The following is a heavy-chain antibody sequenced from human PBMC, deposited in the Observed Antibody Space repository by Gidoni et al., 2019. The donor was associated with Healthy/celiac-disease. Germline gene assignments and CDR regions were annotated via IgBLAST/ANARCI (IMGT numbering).Heavy chain of an antibody. V-gene: IGHV3-23*01. Sequence: QAPGKGLEWVSAISGSGGSTYYADPVKGRFTISRDNSKNTLYLQMNSLRAEDTAVYYCAPGRYYDILTGYSRPNVEAFDIWGQGTMVTVSS. CDR2: ISGSGGST. CDR3: APGRYYDILTGYSRPNVEAFDI. J-gene: IGHJ3*02. D-gene: IGHD3-9*01.